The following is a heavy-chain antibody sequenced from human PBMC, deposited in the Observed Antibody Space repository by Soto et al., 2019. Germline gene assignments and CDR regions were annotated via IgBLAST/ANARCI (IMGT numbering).Heavy chain of an antibody. J-gene: IGHJ6*03. Sequence: SETLSLTCTVSGGSISSSSYYWGWIRQPPGKGLEWIGSIYYSGSTYYNPSLKSRVTISVDTSKNQFSLKLSSVPAADTAVYYCAXIEGHPGXLLWFXELYYYYMDVWGKGTTVXXS. CDR3: AXIEGHPGXLLWFXELYYYYMDV. CDR1: GGSISSSSYY. CDR2: IYYSGST. D-gene: IGHD3-10*01. V-gene: IGHV4-39*01.